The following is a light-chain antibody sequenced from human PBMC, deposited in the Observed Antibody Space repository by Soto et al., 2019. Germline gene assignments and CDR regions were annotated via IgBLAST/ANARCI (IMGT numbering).Light chain of an antibody. CDR2: EVS. V-gene: IGLV2-14*01. CDR1: SSDVGGYNY. J-gene: IGLJ2*01. CDR3: TSRTSSGSSV. Sequence: HSALTQPASVSGSPGQSITISCTGASSDVGGYNYVSWYQQHPGRAPKLMLYEVSKRPSGVSDRFSGSKSGNTASLTISGLQADDEAEYYCTSRTSSGSSVFGGGTKLTVL.